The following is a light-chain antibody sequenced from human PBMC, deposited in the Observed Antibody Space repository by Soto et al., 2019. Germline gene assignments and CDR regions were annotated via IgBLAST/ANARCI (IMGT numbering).Light chain of an antibody. CDR2: TND. J-gene: IGLJ1*01. CDR1: HSNIGANT. V-gene: IGLV1-44*01. CDR3: AACDDSLSGLV. Sequence: QSVLSQPPSASGTPGQRVSLSCSGSHSNIGANTVNWYQHVPGAAPTLLIYTNDQRPSGVAGRFSGSKSGTSASLAISGLQSDEDGYYYCAACDDSLSGLVFGTGTKLTVL.